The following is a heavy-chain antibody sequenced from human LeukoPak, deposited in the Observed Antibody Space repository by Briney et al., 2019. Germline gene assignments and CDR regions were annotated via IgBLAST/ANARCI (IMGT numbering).Heavy chain of an antibody. CDR1: GGSIGGDY. D-gene: IGHD2-15*01. CDR2: IIYSGTT. CDR3: ARKLQWYYFES. V-gene: IGHV4-59*08. Sequence: SETLSLTCTVSGGSIGGDYWSWIRQPPVKGLEWIGYIIYSGTTNYNPSLRSRVTISLDTSKSQFSLKLTSVTAADTAIYYCARKLQWYYFESWGLGTLVTVSS. J-gene: IGHJ4*02.